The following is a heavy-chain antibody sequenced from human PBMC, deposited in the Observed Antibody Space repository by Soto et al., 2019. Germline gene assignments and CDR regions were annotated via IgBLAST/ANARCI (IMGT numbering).Heavy chain of an antibody. Sequence: EVQLLESGGGLVQPGGSLRLSCAASGFTFSSYAMSWVRQAPGKGLEWVSAISGSGGSTYYADSVKGRFTISRDNSKNTRYLQMNSLRAEDTAVYYCAKGPGVLGYCSSTSCYDDYYYGMDVWGQGTTVTVSS. V-gene: IGHV3-23*01. J-gene: IGHJ6*02. CDR2: ISGSGGST. CDR1: GFTFSSYA. CDR3: AKGPGVLGYCSSTSCYDDYYYGMDV. D-gene: IGHD2-2*01.